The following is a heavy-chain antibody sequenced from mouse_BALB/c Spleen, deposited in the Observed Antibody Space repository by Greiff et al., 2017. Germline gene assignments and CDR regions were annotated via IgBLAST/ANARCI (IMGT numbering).Heavy chain of an antibody. CDR3: ARGKSTMITTRAMDD. CDR1: GFTFSSYA. V-gene: IGHV5-6-5*01. CDR2: ISSGGST. D-gene: IGHD2-4*01. J-gene: IGHJ4*01. Sequence: EVQGVESGGGLVKPGGSLKLSCAASGFTFSSYAMSWVRQTPEKRLEWVASISSGGSTYYPDSVKGRFTISRDNARNILYLQMSSLRSEDTAMYYCARGKSTMITTRAMDDWGQGTSVTVSS.